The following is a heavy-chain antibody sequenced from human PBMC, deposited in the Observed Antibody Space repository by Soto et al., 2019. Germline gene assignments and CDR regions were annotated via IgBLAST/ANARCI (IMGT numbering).Heavy chain of an antibody. CDR1: GGSISSYY. D-gene: IGHD6-19*01. CDR3: ASTIAVAANRGRRSFDY. J-gene: IGHJ4*02. V-gene: IGHV4-59*01. Sequence: QVQLQESGPGLVKPSETLSLTCTVSGGSISSYYWSWIRQPPGKGLEWIGYIYYSGSTNYNPSLKSRVTISVNTSKNPFSLKLSSVTAGDTAVYYWASTIAVAANRGRRSFDYWGQGTLVTVSP. CDR2: IYYSGST.